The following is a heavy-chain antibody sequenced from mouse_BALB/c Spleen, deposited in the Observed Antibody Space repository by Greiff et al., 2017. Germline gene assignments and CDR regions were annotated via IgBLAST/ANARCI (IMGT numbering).Heavy chain of an antibody. CDR3: ARDYRYKGFAY. CDR2: INPSSGYT. CDR1: GYTFTSYT. V-gene: IGHV1-4*02. J-gene: IGHJ3*01. Sequence: QVQLQQSAAELARPGASVKMSCKASGYTFTSYTMHWVKQRPGQGLEWIGYINPSSGYTEYNQKFKDKTTLTADKSSSTAYMQLSSLTSEDSAVYYCARDYRYKGFAYWGQGTLVTVSA. D-gene: IGHD2-14*01.